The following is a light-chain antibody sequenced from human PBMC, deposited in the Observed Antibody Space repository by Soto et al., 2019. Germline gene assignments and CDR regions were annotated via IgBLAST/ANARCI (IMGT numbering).Light chain of an antibody. CDR1: SSDVGAYNY. CDR2: DVS. CDR3: SSHTITTTTV. J-gene: IGLJ1*01. Sequence: QSALTQPASVSGSPGQSITISCTGTSSDVGAYNYVSWYQHHPGKAPKLMIYDVSNRPSGVSNRLSGSKSGNTASLTISGLQAEDEADYYCSSHTITTTTVFGTGTKLTVL. V-gene: IGLV2-14*03.